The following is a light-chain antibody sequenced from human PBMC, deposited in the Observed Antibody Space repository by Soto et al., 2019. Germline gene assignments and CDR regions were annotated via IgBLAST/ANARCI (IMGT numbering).Light chain of an antibody. J-gene: IGKJ4*01. CDR1: QSVSSY. CDR2: DAS. CDR3: QHRSDWPLT. V-gene: IGKV3-11*01. Sequence: EIVLTQSPATLSLSPGERATLSCRASQSVSSYLAWYQQKPGQAPRLLIYDASNRATGIPARFSGSGSGTDFTLTISSLEPEDFAVYYCQHRSDWPLTFGGGTEVEIK.